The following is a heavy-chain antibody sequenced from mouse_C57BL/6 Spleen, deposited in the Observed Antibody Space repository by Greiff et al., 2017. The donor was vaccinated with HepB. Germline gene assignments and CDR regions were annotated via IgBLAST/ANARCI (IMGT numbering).Heavy chain of an antibody. Sequence: EVHLVESGGDLVKPGGSLKLSCAASGFTFSSYGMSWVRQTPDKRLEWVATISSGGSYTYYPDSVKGRFTISRDNAKNTLYLQMSSLKSEDTAMYYCARQGYYDFFYAMDYWGQGTSVTVSS. CDR2: ISSGGSYT. CDR3: ARQGYYDFFYAMDY. J-gene: IGHJ4*01. CDR1: GFTFSSYG. D-gene: IGHD2-3*01. V-gene: IGHV5-6*01.